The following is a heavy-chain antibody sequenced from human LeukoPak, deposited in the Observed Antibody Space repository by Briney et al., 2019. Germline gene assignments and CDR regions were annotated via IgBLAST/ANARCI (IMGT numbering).Heavy chain of an antibody. CDR2: ISYDGSNK. CDR3: AKDRSYGDYGYFDY. D-gene: IGHD4-17*01. J-gene: IGHJ4*02. V-gene: IGHV3-30*18. Sequence: GGSLRLSCAASGFTFSSYGMHWVRQAPGKGLEWVAVISYDGSNKYYADSVKGRFTISRDNSKNTLYLQMNSLRAEDTAVYYCAKDRSYGDYGYFDYWGQGTLVTVSS. CDR1: GFTFSSYG.